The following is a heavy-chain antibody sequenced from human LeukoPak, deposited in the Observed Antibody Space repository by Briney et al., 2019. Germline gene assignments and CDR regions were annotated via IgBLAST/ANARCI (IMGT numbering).Heavy chain of an antibody. CDR1: GFTFSSYG. CDR2: ISGSGGST. V-gene: IGHV3-23*01. J-gene: IGHJ4*02. D-gene: IGHD3-10*01. Sequence: PGGSLRLSCAASGFTFSSYGMSWVRQAPGKGLEWVSAISGSGGSTYYADSVKGRFTISRDNSKNTLYLQMKSLRAEDTAVYYCANYRSRFGESNPQYFDYWGQGTLVTVSS. CDR3: ANYRSRFGESNPQYFDY.